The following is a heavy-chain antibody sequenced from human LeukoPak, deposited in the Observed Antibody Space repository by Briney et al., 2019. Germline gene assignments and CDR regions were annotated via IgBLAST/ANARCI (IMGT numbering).Heavy chain of an antibody. CDR3: ARAQLRITIFGVVTPAFDY. J-gene: IGHJ4*02. V-gene: IGHV1-2*06. CDR1: GYTFTGYY. Sequence: ASVKGSCKASGYTFTGYYMHLVRQAPGQGLEWMGRINPNSGGTNYAQKFQGRVTMTRDTSISTAYMELSRLRSDDTAVYYCARAQLRITIFGVVTPAFDYWGQGTLVTVSS. D-gene: IGHD3-3*01. CDR2: INPNSGGT.